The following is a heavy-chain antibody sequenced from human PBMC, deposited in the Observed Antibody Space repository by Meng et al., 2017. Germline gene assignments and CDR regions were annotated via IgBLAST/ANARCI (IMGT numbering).Heavy chain of an antibody. CDR2: ISSSSSYI. CDR1: GFTFSSYS. Sequence: GESLKISCAASGFTFSSYSMNWVRQAPGKGLEWVSSISSSSSYIYYADSVKGRFTISRDNAKNSLYLQMNSLRAEDTAVYYCAGDRRTSDYASAFDIWGQGTMVTVSS. CDR3: AGDRRTSDYASAFDI. D-gene: IGHD4-17*01. V-gene: IGHV3-21*01. J-gene: IGHJ3*02.